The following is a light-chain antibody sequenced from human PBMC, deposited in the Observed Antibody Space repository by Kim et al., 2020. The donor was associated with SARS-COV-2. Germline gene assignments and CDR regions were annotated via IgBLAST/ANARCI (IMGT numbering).Light chain of an antibody. V-gene: IGLV3-12*01. CDR2: SIT. CDR1: NIGSQT. Sequence: SYELTQPHSVSVATAQMARISCGGYNIGSQTVHRFQQKPGQDPVLVNYSITNRPAGIPKRISGSSPGITTTLTISRIEAGDEADSYCQVWDSISDRVFGGGTQLTVL. CDR3: QVWDSISDRV. J-gene: IGLJ3*02.